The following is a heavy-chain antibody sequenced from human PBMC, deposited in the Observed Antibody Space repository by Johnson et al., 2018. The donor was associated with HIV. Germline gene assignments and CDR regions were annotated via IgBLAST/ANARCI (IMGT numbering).Heavy chain of an antibody. D-gene: IGHD3-9*01. J-gene: IGHJ3*02. CDR1: GFTFSSYA. Sequence: GGLVQPGGSLRLSCAASGFTFSSYAMSWVRQAPGKGLEWVSGINWNNDNIGYADSVEGRFTISRDNSKNTLYLEMNRLRVEDTAVYYCARDRYPRRYFDWLFDAFDIWGQGTMVTVSS. CDR3: ARDRYPRRYFDWLFDAFDI. V-gene: IGHV3-23*01. CDR2: INWNNDNI.